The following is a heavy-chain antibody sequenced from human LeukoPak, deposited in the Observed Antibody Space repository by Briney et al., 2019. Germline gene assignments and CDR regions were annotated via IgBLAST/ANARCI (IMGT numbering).Heavy chain of an antibody. D-gene: IGHD2-21*01. CDR2: IKEDGSEK. CDR1: GFTFSAHW. CDR3: ARDLYSQY. J-gene: IGHJ4*02. V-gene: IGHV3-7*01. Sequence: PGGSVRLFCAASGFTFSAHWMSWVRQAPGKGLEWVANIKEDGSEKYYVDSVKGRFTISRDIAKNSLYLQMNSLRAEDTAVYYCARDLYSQYWGQGTLVTVSS.